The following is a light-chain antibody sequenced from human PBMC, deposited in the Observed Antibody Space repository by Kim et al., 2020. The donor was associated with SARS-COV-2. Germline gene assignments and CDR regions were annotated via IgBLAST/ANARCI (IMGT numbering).Light chain of an antibody. CDR2: WSS. CDR1: RNLYYRGTNKDY. CDR3: QQYYRSLPYT. Sequence: DIVMTQSPDYLAVSLGETATIRCRSSRNLYYRGTNKDYVAWYQQKPGQPPKLLIFWSSSRNSGVPDRFSASGSGTDFTLTIRSLQAEDVGIYYWQQYYRSLPYTFGQGTKLEI. V-gene: IGKV4-1*01. J-gene: IGKJ2*01.